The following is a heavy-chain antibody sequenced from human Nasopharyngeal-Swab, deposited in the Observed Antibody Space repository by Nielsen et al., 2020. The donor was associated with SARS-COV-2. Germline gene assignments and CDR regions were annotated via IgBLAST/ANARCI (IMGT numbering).Heavy chain of an antibody. Sequence: GESLKISCAASGFSVSTYWMTWVRQAPGRGLEWIANIKEDGSETYYVDSVKGRFTISRDNAKNSLYLQMNSLSGEDTAVYFCARARVIATRPILWFDSRGRGTLVIVSS. CDR2: IKEDGSET. CDR1: GFSVSTYW. CDR3: ARARVIATRPILWFDS. V-gene: IGHV3-7*01. D-gene: IGHD2/OR15-2a*01. J-gene: IGHJ5*01.